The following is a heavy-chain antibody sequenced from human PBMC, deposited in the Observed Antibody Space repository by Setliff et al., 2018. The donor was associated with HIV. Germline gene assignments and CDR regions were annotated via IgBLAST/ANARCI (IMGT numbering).Heavy chain of an antibody. J-gene: IGHJ4*02. Sequence: GGSLRLSCAASGFTFSSYWMSWVRQAPGKGLEWVANIKQDGSEKYYVDSVKGRFTISRDNAKNSLYLQMNSLRAEDTDVYYCARDRSSGWYYFDYWGQGTLVTVSS. V-gene: IGHV3-7*01. CDR1: GFTFSSYW. CDR3: ARDRSSGWYYFDY. D-gene: IGHD6-19*01. CDR2: IKQDGSEK.